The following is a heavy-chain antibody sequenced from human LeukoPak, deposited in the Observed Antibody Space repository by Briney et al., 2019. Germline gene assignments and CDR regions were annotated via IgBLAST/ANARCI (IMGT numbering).Heavy chain of an antibody. CDR2: ISYLGDDQ. CDR1: GFTFSSYG. D-gene: IGHD6-25*01. CDR3: AKDRSSGPHYYYGMDV. V-gene: IGHV3-30*18. Sequence: PGGSLRLSCAASGFTFSSYGMHRVRQAPGKGLEWVAVISYLGDDQFYAESVKGRFTISRDNSKKTVFLQMNSLRGEDTAAYYCAKDRSSGPHYYYGMDVWGRGTTVIVSS. J-gene: IGHJ6*02.